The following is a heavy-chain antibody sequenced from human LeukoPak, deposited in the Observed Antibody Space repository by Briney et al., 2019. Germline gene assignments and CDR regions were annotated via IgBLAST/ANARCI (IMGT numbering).Heavy chain of an antibody. J-gene: IGHJ4*02. CDR1: GGSFSGYY. Sequence: SETLSLTCAVYGGSFSGYYWSWIRQPPGKGLEWIGEINHSGSADYNPSLKSRITISVDTSKNQFSLNLNSVTAADTAVYYCARAYPLPLSGPVDYWGQGTLVTVSS. V-gene: IGHV4-34*01. CDR2: INHSGSA. CDR3: ARAYPLPLSGPVDY.